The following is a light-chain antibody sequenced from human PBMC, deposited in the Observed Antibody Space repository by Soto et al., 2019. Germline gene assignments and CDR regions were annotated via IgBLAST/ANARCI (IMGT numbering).Light chain of an antibody. CDR1: SGHSSYA. CDR3: QTWGTGIQV. CDR2: LNSDGSH. Sequence: QPVLTQSPSASASLGASVKLTCTLSSGHSSYAIAWHQQQPEKGPRYLMKLNSDGSHSKGDGIPDRFSGSSSGAERYLTISSPQSEDEADYYCQTWGTGIQVFGGGTQLTVL. V-gene: IGLV4-69*01. J-gene: IGLJ2*01.